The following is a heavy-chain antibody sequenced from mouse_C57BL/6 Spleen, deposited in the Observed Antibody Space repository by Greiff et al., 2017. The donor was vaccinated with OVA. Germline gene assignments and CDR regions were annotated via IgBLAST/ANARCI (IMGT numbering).Heavy chain of an antibody. D-gene: IGHD1-1*01. CDR3: ASIYYGSSFDY. Sequence: QVQLKQSGAELVKPGASVKISCKASGYAFSSYWMNWVKQRPGKGLEWIGQIYPGDGDTNYNGKFKGKATLTADKSSSTAYMQLSSLTSEDSAVYFCASIYYGSSFDYWGQGTTLTVSS. J-gene: IGHJ2*01. CDR1: GYAFSSYW. CDR2: IYPGDGDT. V-gene: IGHV1-80*01.